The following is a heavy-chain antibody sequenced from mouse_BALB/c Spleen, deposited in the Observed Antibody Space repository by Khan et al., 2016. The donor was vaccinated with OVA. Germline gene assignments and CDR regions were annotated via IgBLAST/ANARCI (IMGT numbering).Heavy chain of an antibody. CDR2: IWGDGST. D-gene: IGHD1-2*01. CDR1: GFSLTNFG. CDR3: AKWGTANYYAMDY. J-gene: IGHJ4*01. Sequence: QVQLKESGPGLVAPSQSLSITCTVSGFSLTNFGVNWVRQPPGEGLEWLGVIWGDGSTNYHSTLMSRLSISKYNSQSQVFLKLSSLQTDDTATYYCAKWGTANYYAMDYWGQGTSVTVSS. V-gene: IGHV2-3*01.